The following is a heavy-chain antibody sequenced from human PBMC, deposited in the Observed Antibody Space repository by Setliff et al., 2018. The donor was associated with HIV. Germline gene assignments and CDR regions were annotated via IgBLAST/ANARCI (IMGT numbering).Heavy chain of an antibody. CDR2: IHYSGST. CDR1: GGSISNYY. J-gene: IGHJ6*03. Sequence: PSETLSLTCTVSGGSISNYYWSWIRQSPEKGLEWIGYIHYSGSTNYNPSLKSRVTISVDTSRSQFSLKLSSVTAADTAVYYCARSRPRSMDFYMDVWGKGTTVT. CDR3: ARSRPRSMDFYMDV. V-gene: IGHV4-59*01. D-gene: IGHD2-8*01.